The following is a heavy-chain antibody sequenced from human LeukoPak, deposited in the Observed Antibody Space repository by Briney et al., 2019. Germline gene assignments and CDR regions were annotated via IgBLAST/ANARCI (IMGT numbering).Heavy chain of an antibody. CDR1: GFTFSSYW. Sequence: PGGSLRLSCAASGFTFSSYWMSWVRQAPGQGQEWVANVKQDGSEKYYVDSVKGRFTISRDNAKNSLYLQMNYLRAEDTAVYYSARDSHCSGDSCPPRVGWYYDLWGRGTLVTVSS. CDR2: VKQDGSEK. V-gene: IGHV3-7*01. D-gene: IGHD2-15*01. CDR3: ARDSHCSGDSCPPRVGWYYDL. J-gene: IGHJ2*01.